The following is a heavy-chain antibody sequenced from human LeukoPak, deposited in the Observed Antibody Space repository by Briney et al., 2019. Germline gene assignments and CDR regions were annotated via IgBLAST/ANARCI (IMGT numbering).Heavy chain of an antibody. J-gene: IGHJ5*02. V-gene: IGHV4-38-2*01. CDR1: GYSISSGYY. CDR3: ASSFLASNNWFDP. CDR2: IYHSGST. D-gene: IGHD3-3*02. Sequence: SETLSLTCAVSGYSISSGYYWGWIRQPPGKGLEWIGSIYHSGSTYYNPSLKSRVTISVDTSKNQFSLKLSSVTAADTAVYYCASSFLASNNWFDPWGQGTLVTVYS.